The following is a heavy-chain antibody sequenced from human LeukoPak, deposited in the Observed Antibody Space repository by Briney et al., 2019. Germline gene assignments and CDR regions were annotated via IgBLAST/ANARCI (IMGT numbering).Heavy chain of an antibody. CDR2: ISGSGGST. J-gene: IGHJ3*02. Sequence: GGSLRLSCAASGFTFSSYAMRWVRQAPGKGLEWVSAISGSGGSTYYADSVKGRFTISRDNSRNTLYLQMNSLRAEDTAVYYCAKASVTTVIRGAFDIWGQGTMVTVSS. D-gene: IGHD4-17*01. CDR3: AKASVTTVIRGAFDI. V-gene: IGHV3-23*01. CDR1: GFTFSSYA.